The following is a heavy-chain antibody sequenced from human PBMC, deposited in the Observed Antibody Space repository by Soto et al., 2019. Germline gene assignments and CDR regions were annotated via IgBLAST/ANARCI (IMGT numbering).Heavy chain of an antibody. D-gene: IGHD3-3*01. CDR2: IYNSGIT. J-gene: IGHJ5*02. V-gene: IGHV4-30-4*01. CDR3: ARGVTFFGLVSLFWFAP. Sequence: SETLSLTCTVSGGSISSGDYSWSWVRQSPGKGLEWIGHIYNSGITYYNPSLKSRVVISIDTSRNQFSLRLNSLTAADRAVYFCARGVTFFGLVSLFWFAPGGQGTVVTVPP. CDR1: GGSISSGDYS.